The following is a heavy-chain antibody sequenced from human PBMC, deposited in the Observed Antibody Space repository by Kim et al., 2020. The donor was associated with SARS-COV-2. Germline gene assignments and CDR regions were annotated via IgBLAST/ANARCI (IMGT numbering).Heavy chain of an antibody. CDR3: ARGAYGDVSFDY. Sequence: YAQKVQGRVTMTTDTSKNTAYMELWSLRSDDTAMYYCARGAYGDVSFDYWGQGTLVTVSS. V-gene: IGHV1-18*01. D-gene: IGHD4-17*01. J-gene: IGHJ4*02.